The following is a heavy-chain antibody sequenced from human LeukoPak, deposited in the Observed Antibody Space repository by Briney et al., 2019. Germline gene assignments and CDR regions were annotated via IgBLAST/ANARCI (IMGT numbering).Heavy chain of an antibody. CDR1: GGSISSYY. CDR3: ARDPGLPGCSGGSCYDRYYYYGMDV. V-gene: IGHV4-59*01. CDR2: IYYSGST. J-gene: IGHJ6*02. D-gene: IGHD2-15*01. Sequence: PSETLSLTCTVSGGSISSYYWSWIRQPPGKGLEWIGYIYYSGSTNYNPSLKSRVTISVDTSKNQFSLKLSSVTAADTAVYYCARDPGLPGCSGGSCYDRYYYYGMDVWGQGTTVTVSS.